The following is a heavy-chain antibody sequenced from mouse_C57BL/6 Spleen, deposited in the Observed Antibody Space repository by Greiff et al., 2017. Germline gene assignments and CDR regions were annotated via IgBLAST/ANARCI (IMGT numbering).Heavy chain of an antibody. J-gene: IGHJ4*01. CDR1: GYTFTSYW. D-gene: IGHD2-3*01. V-gene: IGHV1-61*01. CDR2: IYPSDSET. Sequence: QVQLQQPGAELVRPGSSVKLSCKASGYTFTSYWMAWVKQRPGQGLEWIGNIYPSDSETHYNQKFKDKATLTVDKSSSTAYMQLSSLTSEDSAVYYCARRGIYDGYYEAMDYWGQGTSVTVAS. CDR3: ARRGIYDGYYEAMDY.